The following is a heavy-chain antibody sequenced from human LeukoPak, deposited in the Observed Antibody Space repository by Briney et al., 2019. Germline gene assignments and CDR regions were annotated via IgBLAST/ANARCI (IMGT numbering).Heavy chain of an antibody. CDR2: MKHDGIEK. CDR3: AREGREGYNYPALDF. V-gene: IGHV3-7*05. J-gene: IGHJ4*02. D-gene: IGHD5-24*01. CDR1: GFTFGIYW. Sequence: PGGSQRLSCAASGFTFGIYWMTWVRQAPGKGLEWVANMKHDGIEKYYVDSVKGRFTISRDSTKNSLYLQMNSLRAEDTAVYFCAREGREGYNYPALDFWGQGILVTVSS.